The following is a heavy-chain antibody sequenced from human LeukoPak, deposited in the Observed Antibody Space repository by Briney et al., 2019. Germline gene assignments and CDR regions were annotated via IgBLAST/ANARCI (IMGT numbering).Heavy chain of an antibody. CDR2: ISSSGSTI. J-gene: IGHJ4*02. CDR1: GFIFSDYY. D-gene: IGHD6-13*01. CDR3: ARDLEAAAGRPPFDY. V-gene: IGHV3-11*01. Sequence: GGSLRLSCAASGFIFSDYYMSWIRQAPGKGLEWVSYISSSGSTIYYADSVKGRFTISRDNAKNSLYLQMNSLRAEDTAVYYCARDLEAAAGRPPFDYWAQGTLVTVSS.